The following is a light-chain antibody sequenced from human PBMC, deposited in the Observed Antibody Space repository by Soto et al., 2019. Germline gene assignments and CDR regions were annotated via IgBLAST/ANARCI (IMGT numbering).Light chain of an antibody. CDR1: SSDVGSYNL. CDR2: EVS. J-gene: IGLJ1*01. CDR3: CSYAGNSPNYV. V-gene: IGLV2-23*02. Sequence: QSALTQPASVSGSPGQSITISCTGTSSDVGSYNLVSWYQQHPGKAPKLMIYEVSKRPSGVSNRFSGSKSGNTASLTISGLQAEDDADYCCCSYAGNSPNYVFGTGTKLTVL.